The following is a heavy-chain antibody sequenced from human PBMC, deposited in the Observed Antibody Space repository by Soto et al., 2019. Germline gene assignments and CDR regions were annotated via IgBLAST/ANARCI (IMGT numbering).Heavy chain of an antibody. D-gene: IGHD2-8*01. Sequence: ASVKVTCKASGGTFSSNASRWVRQAPGQGLEWMGGIIPIFGTANYAQKFQGRVTITADESTSTAYMELSSLRSEDTAVYYCARAGYCTNGVCYWFDYWGQGTLVTVS. CDR2: IIPIFGTA. CDR1: GGTFSSNA. J-gene: IGHJ4*02. CDR3: ARAGYCTNGVCYWFDY. V-gene: IGHV1-69*13.